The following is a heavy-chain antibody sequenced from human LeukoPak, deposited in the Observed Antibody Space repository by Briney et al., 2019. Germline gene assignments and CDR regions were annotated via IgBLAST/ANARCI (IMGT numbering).Heavy chain of an antibody. Sequence: GGSLRLSCAASGFTFSSYSMNWVRQAPGKGLEWVSSISSSAKYIYYADSVKGRFTISRDNAKNSVYLQMDSLRAEDTAVYYCARNCLVMWVPPDYWGQGTLVTVSS. J-gene: IGHJ4*02. CDR1: GFTFSSYS. CDR3: ARNCLVMWVPPDY. V-gene: IGHV3-21*01. CDR2: ISSSAKYI. D-gene: IGHD1-1*01.